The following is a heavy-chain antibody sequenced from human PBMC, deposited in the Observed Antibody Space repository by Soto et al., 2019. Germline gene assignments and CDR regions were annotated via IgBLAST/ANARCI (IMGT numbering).Heavy chain of an antibody. J-gene: IGHJ6*03. Sequence: EVQLVESGGGLVQPGGSLRLSCAASGFTFSSYWMHWVRQAPGKGLVWVSRINSDGSSTSYADSVKGRFTISRDNAKNTLYLQMNSLRAEDTAVYYCARDGSSGWGYYYYYYYRDVWGKGTTVTVSS. CDR1: GFTFSSYW. D-gene: IGHD6-19*01. V-gene: IGHV3-74*01. CDR3: ARDGSSGWGYYYYYYYRDV. CDR2: INSDGSST.